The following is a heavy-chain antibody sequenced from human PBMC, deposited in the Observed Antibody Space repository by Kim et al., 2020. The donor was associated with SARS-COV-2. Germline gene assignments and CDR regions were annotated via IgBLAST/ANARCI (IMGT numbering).Heavy chain of an antibody. Sequence: GGSLRLSCAASGFTFSNAWMSWVRQAPGKGLEWVGRIKSKTDGGTTDYAAPVKGRFTISRDDSKNTLYLQMNSLKTEDTAVYYCTTDITRIQLWYYYYYGMDVWGQGTTVTVSS. J-gene: IGHJ6*02. D-gene: IGHD5-18*01. V-gene: IGHV3-15*01. CDR2: IKSKTDGGTT. CDR3: TTDITRIQLWYYYYYGMDV. CDR1: GFTFSNAW.